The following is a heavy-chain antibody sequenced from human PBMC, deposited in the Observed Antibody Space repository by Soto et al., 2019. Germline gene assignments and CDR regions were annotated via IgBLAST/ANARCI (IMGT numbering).Heavy chain of an antibody. V-gene: IGHV3-21*01. Sequence: EVQLVESGGDLVKPGGSQRLSCVASEFTFSLYTMNWVRQAPGKGLEWVSAISSTSNSIYYADSVKGRFNISRDNAKNSLFLQMNSLRAEDTAVYYCARDVTTMVRGTTNRNYYYYGMDVWGQGTTVIVSS. CDR2: ISSTSNSI. CDR1: EFTFSLYT. CDR3: ARDVTTMVRGTTNRNYYYYGMDV. D-gene: IGHD3-10*01. J-gene: IGHJ6*02.